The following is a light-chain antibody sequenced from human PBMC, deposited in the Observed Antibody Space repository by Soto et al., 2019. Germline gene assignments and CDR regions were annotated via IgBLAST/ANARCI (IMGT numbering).Light chain of an antibody. CDR3: QQVNTYPLT. J-gene: IGKJ4*01. CDR2: AAS. V-gene: IGKV1-9*01. Sequence: DIQMTQSPSSLSASVGDRVTITCRASQGISSYLAWYKQKPGKAPNLLIYAASTLQSGVPSGFRGSGSGTDFTLTISSLRPEDFGTYYCQQVNTYPLTFGGGTNVNI. CDR1: QGISSY.